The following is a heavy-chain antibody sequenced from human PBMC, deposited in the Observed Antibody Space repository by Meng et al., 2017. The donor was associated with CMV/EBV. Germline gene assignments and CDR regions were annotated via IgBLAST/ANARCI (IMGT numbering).Heavy chain of an antibody. J-gene: IGHJ5*02. Sequence: GGSLRLSCAASGFTFSSYGMHWVRQAPGKGLEWVGIIYPGDSDTRYSPSFQGQVTISADKSITTAYLQWSSLKASDTAMYFCVRHPSSSWFNWFDPWGQGTLVTVSS. CDR2: IYPGDSDT. CDR1: GFTFSSYG. V-gene: IGHV5-51*01. D-gene: IGHD6-13*01. CDR3: VRHPSSSWFNWFDP.